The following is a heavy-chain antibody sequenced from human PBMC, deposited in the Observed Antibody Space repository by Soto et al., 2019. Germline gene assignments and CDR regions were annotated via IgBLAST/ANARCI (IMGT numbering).Heavy chain of an antibody. D-gene: IGHD6-19*01. V-gene: IGHV3-33*01. CDR2: IWYDGSNK. CDR3: ARDDGGPIAVAAPGCFDY. CDR1: GVTFSSYG. Sequence: QVQLVESGGGVVQPGRSLRLSCAASGVTFSSYGMHWVRQAPGKGLEWVAVIWYDGSNKYYADSVKGRFTISRDNSKNTLYLQMNSLRAEDTAVYYCARDDGGPIAVAAPGCFDYWGQGTLVTVSS. J-gene: IGHJ4*02.